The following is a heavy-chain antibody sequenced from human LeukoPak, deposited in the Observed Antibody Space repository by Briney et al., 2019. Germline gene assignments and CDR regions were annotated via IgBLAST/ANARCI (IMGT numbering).Heavy chain of an antibody. D-gene: IGHD3-10*01. CDR3: ARGWFGDPFRFDY. Sequence: GGSLRLSCAASGFTFSNYAMHWVRQAPGKGLEWLAFIRIDGSSKYYADFVKGRLTISRDNSKNTLYLQMNSLRAEDTAVYYCARGWFGDPFRFDYWGQGTLVTVSS. V-gene: IGHV3-30*02. J-gene: IGHJ4*02. CDR1: GFTFSNYA. CDR2: IRIDGSSK.